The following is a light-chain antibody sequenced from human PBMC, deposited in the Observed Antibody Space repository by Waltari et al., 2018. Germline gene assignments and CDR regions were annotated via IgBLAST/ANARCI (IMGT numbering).Light chain of an antibody. CDR1: SGDVGAHNS. J-gene: IGLJ2*01. V-gene: IGLV2-14*03. CDR2: DVS. Sequence: SVLTPSASVSGSPGQSTPISCTGTSGDVGAHNSVSWYQQHPGKAPQLIIYDVSKRPSGVSNRISASKSGNTASLTISGLQAEDEAHYYCNSYTSSTNVVFGGGTKLTVL. CDR3: NSYTSSTNVV.